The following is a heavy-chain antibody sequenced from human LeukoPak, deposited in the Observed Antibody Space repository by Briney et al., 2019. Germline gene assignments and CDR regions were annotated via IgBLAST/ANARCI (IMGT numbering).Heavy chain of an antibody. Sequence: GGSLRLSCAASGFTFSSCGIHWVRQAPGKGLEWVAVIWYDGTNKYYADSVKDRFTISRDNSKNTVYLQMNSLRAEDTAVYYCAKDRGDGYKGFDYWGQGTLVTVSS. J-gene: IGHJ4*02. CDR3: AKDRGDGYKGFDY. V-gene: IGHV3-33*06. CDR2: IWYDGTNK. CDR1: GFTFSSCG. D-gene: IGHD5-24*01.